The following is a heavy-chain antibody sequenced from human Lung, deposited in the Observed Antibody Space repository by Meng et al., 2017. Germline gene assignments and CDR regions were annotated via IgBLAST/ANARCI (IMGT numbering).Heavy chain of an antibody. CDR2: ISGYNGNT. V-gene: IGHV1-18*01. Sequence: QVQLVQSGDEVKKPGASVKVSCKASGYTFTSYGISWVRQAPGQGLEWMGWISGYNGNTIYAQKFQGRVTMTTDTSTSTAYMELRSLRSDDTAVYYRARDRYCSTTSCTGWFDPWGQGTLVTVSS. CDR1: GYTFTSYG. J-gene: IGHJ5*02. CDR3: ARDRYCSTTSCTGWFDP. D-gene: IGHD2-2*01.